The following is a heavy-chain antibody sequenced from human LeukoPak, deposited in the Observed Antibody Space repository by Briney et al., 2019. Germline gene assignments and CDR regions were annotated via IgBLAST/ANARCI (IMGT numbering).Heavy chain of an antibody. CDR2: ISSSSSYI. CDR1: GFTFSSYS. CDR3: ARVSLSDAFDI. Sequence: GGPLRLSCAASGFTFSSYSMNWVRQAPGKGLEWVSSISSSSSYIYYADSVKGRFTISRDNAKNSLYLQINSLRAEDTAVYYCARVSLSDAFDIWGQGTMVTVSS. J-gene: IGHJ3*02. V-gene: IGHV3-21*01.